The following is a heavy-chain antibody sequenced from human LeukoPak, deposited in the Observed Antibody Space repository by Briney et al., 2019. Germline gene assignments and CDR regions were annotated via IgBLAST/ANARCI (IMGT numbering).Heavy chain of an antibody. CDR3: ARVGMGDYDFLDY. Sequence: GGSLRLSCAASGFTFSRYWMHWVRQAPGKGLVWVSRIHSDGISTTYADSVKGRFTISRDNAKNTLYLQMNSLRAEDTAMYYCARVGMGDYDFLDYWGQGTLVTVSS. J-gene: IGHJ4*02. V-gene: IGHV3-74*01. CDR1: GFTFSRYW. D-gene: IGHD5-12*01. CDR2: IHSDGIST.